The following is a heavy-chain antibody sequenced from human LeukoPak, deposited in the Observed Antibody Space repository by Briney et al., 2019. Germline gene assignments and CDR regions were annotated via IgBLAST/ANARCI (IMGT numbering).Heavy chain of an antibody. Sequence: GESLQISCQGSGSSFTSYWIGWVRQLPGKGLEWMGIIYPGDPDTRYSPSFQRQVTISADKSISTASLQWSSLTASDTAMYYCARGEVVAAPSGFDYWGQGTLVTVSS. D-gene: IGHD2-15*01. V-gene: IGHV5-51*01. CDR2: IYPGDPDT. J-gene: IGHJ4*02. CDR3: ARGEVVAAPSGFDY. CDR1: GSSFTSYW.